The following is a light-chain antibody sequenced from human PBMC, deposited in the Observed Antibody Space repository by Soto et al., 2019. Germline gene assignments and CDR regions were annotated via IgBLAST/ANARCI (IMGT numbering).Light chain of an antibody. J-gene: IGKJ4*01. CDR1: QHISDY. V-gene: IGKV1-33*01. CDR2: DGT. Sequence: DTRLTQSPSSLSASVGDRVTITCQASQHISDYLNWYQQKPGKAPKLLIYDGTKLETGVPSRFSGSGSGTEFTFTISSLKPEDTATYYCHQYFNPRTFGGGTKV. CDR3: HQYFNPRT.